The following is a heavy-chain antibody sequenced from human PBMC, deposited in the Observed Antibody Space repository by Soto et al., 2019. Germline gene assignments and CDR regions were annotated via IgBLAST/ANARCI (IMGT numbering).Heavy chain of an antibody. CDR1: GFTFSSYG. CDR2: IWYDGSNK. J-gene: IGHJ6*02. D-gene: IGHD2-2*02. Sequence: QVQLVESGGGVVQPGRSLRLSCAASGFTFSSYGMHWVRQAPGKGLEWVAVIWYDGSNKYYADSVKGRFTISRDNSKNTLYLQMNSLRAEDTAVYYCARAQADWSSAIPVYYYGMDVWGQGTTVTVSS. CDR3: ARAQADWSSAIPVYYYGMDV. V-gene: IGHV3-33*01.